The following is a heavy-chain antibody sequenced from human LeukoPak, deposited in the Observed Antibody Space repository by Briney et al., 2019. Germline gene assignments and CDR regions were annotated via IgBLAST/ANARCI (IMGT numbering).Heavy chain of an antibody. J-gene: IGHJ6*03. D-gene: IGHD3-10*02. CDR2: FDPENGET. CDR1: GETLTESA. CDR3: CSGSNYYHWYMDV. Sequence: VASVKVSCKISGETLTESAIHWVRQAPGKGLEWMGGFDPENGETVYAQKFQGRVTLTEDTSIDTAYMELSGLRSEDTAVYFCCSGSNYYHWYMDVWGKGTTVTVSS. V-gene: IGHV1-24*01.